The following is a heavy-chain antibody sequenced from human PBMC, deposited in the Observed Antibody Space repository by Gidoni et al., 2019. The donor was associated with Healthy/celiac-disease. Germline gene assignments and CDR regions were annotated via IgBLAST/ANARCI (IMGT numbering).Heavy chain of an antibody. J-gene: IGHJ4*02. V-gene: IGHV1-69*08. Sequence: QVQLVPAGAEVQKPGSSVKVSSKAYGGTFSSYTISWVRQTPGQWLEWIGRIIPILGIANYAQKFQGRVTITADKSTSTAYMELISLRSEDTAVYYCAREPHYYDSSGSDYWGQGTLVTVSS. CDR3: AREPHYYDSSGSDY. CDR1: GGTFSSYT. D-gene: IGHD3-22*01. CDR2: IIPILGIA.